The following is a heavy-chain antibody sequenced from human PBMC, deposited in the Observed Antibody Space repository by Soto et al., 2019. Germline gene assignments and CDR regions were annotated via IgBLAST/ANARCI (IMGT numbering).Heavy chain of an antibody. D-gene: IGHD7-27*01. J-gene: IGHJ4*02. CDR1: GGSISSSSYY. V-gene: IGHV4-39*07. CDR2: IYYSGST. Sequence: SETLSLTCTVSGGSISSSSYYWGWIRQPPGKGLEWIGSIYYSGSTYYNPSLKSRVTISVDTSKNQFSLNLTSLTAADTAIYYCARSNWYSEYWGQGTLVTVSS. CDR3: ARSNWYSEY.